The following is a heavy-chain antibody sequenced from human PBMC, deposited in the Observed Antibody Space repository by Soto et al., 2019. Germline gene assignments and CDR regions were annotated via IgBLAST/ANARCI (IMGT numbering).Heavy chain of an antibody. D-gene: IGHD1-1*01. J-gene: IGHJ4*02. V-gene: IGHV3-23*01. CDR3: ARPSIESPGTY. CDR1: GFIFSDYA. Sequence: GGSLRLSCAASGFIFSDYAMSWVRQAPGKGLEWVSAIGGSGDITSYADSMKGRFTISRDNSKNTLYLQMNSLRAEDTALYYCARPSIESPGTYWGQGTLVTVS. CDR2: IGGSGDIT.